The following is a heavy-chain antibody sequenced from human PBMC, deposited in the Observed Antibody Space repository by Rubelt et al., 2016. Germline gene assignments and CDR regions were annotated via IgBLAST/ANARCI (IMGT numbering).Heavy chain of an antibody. CDR2: IYYSGST. V-gene: IGHV4-39*07. CDR3: ARGGTTVTDYYFDY. J-gene: IGHJ4*02. D-gene: IGHD4-17*01. CDR1: GGSISSSSHY. Sequence: QLQLQESGPGLVKPPETLSLTCTVSGGSISSSSHYWGWIRQPSGKGLEWIGYIYYSGSTYYNPSPKSRLTILVDTSNNHFSLKLSSVTAADTAVYYCARGGTTVTDYYFDYWGQGTPVTVSS.